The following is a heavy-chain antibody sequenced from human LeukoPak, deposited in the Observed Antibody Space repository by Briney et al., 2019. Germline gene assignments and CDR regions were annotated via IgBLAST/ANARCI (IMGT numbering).Heavy chain of an antibody. CDR1: GYTLTELS. J-gene: IGHJ3*02. CDR3: ATHPISGYNFYLHAFDI. D-gene: IGHD5-24*01. Sequence: GASVKVSCKVSGYTLTELSMHWVRQAPGRGLEWMGGFDPEDDETIYAQKFQGRVTMTEDTSTDTAYMELSSLRSEDTAVYYCATHPISGYNFYLHAFDIWGQGTMVTVSS. V-gene: IGHV1-24*01. CDR2: FDPEDDET.